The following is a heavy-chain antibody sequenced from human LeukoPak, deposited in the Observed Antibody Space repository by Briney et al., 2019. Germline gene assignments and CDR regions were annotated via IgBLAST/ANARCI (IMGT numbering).Heavy chain of an antibody. D-gene: IGHD1-26*01. CDR3: ARGPLYSGSLHCGY. J-gene: IGHJ4*02. CDR1: GFTFSSYG. Sequence: PGGSLRLSCAASGFTFSSYGVHWVRQAPGKGLEWVAVIWYDGSNKYYADSVKGRFTISRDNSKNTLYLQMNSLRAEDTAVYYCARGPLYSGSLHCGYWGQGTLVTVSS. V-gene: IGHV3-33*01. CDR2: IWYDGSNK.